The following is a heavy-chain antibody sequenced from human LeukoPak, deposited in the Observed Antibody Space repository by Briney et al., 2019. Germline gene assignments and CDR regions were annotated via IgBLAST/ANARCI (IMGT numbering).Heavy chain of an antibody. CDR3: ARDRRGGGYSYGESDY. CDR2: ISSSSSTI. Sequence: GGSLRLSCAASGFTFSSYSMNWVRQAPGKGLEWVSYISSSSSTIYYADSVKGRFTISRDNAKNSLYLQMNSLRAEDTAVYYCARDRRGGGYSYGESDYWGQGTLVTVSS. V-gene: IGHV3-48*01. J-gene: IGHJ4*02. D-gene: IGHD5-18*01. CDR1: GFTFSSYS.